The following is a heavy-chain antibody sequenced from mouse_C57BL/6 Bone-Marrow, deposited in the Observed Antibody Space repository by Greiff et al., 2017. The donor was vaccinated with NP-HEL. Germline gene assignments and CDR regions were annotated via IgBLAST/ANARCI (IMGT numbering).Heavy chain of an antibody. J-gene: IGHJ3*01. CDR3: AREDYGSSFAWFAY. V-gene: IGHV3-6*01. Sequence: VQLKESGPGLVKPSQSLSLTCSVTGYSITSGYYWNWIRQFPGNKLEWMGYISYDGSNNYNPSLKNRISITRDTSKNQFFLKLTSVTTEDTATYYCAREDYGSSFAWFAYWGQGTLVTVSA. D-gene: IGHD1-1*01. CDR2: ISYDGSN. CDR1: GYSITSGYY.